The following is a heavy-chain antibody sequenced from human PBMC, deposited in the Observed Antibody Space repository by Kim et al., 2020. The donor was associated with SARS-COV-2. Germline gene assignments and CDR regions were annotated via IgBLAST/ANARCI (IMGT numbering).Heavy chain of an antibody. CDR1: GGSISSSNW. D-gene: IGHD5-12*01. CDR3: ARAFTVATIPDYYYGMDV. J-gene: IGHJ6*02. CDR2: IYHSGST. Sequence: SETLSLTCAVSGGSISSSNWWSWVRQPPGKGLEWIGEIYHSGSTNYNPSLKSRVTISVDKSKNQFSLKLSSVTAADTAVYYCARAFTVATIPDYYYGMDVWGQGTTVTVSS. V-gene: IGHV4-4*02.